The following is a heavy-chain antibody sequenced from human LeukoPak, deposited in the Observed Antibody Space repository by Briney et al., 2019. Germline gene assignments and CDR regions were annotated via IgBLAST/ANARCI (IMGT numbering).Heavy chain of an antibody. J-gene: IGHJ4*02. D-gene: IGHD7-27*01. CDR1: GFSLSTSGVG. CDR2: LYWDDDK. V-gene: IGHV2-5*02. Sequence: SGPTLVNPTQTLTLTCSFSGFSLSTSGVGVGWIRQPPGKALEWLALLYWDDDKRYSPSLESRLTITKDTSKNQVVLTMTNMGPVDTGRYYCVHQMGTRDPGGFDSWGQGTPVTVSS. CDR3: VHQMGTRDPGGFDS.